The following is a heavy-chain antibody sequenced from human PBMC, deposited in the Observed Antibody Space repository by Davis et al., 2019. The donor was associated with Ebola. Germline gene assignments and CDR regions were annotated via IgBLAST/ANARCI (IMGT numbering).Heavy chain of an antibody. D-gene: IGHD2-2*01. CDR2: ISSSGSTI. Sequence: GGSLRLSCAASGFTFSSYEMNWVRQAPGKGLEWVSYISSSGSTIYYADSVKGRFTISRDNAKNSLYLQMNSLRAEDTALYYCAKDSSTTPYYYYGMDVWGQGTTVTVSS. CDR3: AKDSSTTPYYYYGMDV. V-gene: IGHV3-48*03. CDR1: GFTFSSYE. J-gene: IGHJ6*02.